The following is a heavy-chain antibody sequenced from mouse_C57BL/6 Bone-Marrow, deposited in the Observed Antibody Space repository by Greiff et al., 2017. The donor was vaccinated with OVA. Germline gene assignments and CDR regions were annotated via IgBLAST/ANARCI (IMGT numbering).Heavy chain of an antibody. V-gene: IGHV1-15*01. J-gene: IGHJ4*01. CDR2: IDPETGGT. CDR1: GYTFTDYE. D-gene: IGHD2-5*01. CDR3: TRSYYSNYHYYAMDY. Sequence: QVQLQQSGAELVRPGASVTLSCKASGYTFTDYEMHWVKQTPVHGLEWIGAIDPETGGTAYNQKFKGKAILTADKSSSTAYMELRSLTSEDSAVYYCTRSYYSNYHYYAMDYWGQGTSVTVSS.